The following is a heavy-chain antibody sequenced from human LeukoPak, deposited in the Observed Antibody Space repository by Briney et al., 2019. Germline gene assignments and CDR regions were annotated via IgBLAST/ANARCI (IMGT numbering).Heavy chain of an antibody. CDR2: IKQAGTEK. V-gene: IGHV3-7*02. CDR3: AGVRSSGYYSHDAFDI. J-gene: IGHJ3*02. D-gene: IGHD3-22*01. CDR1: GFTFGSYW. Sequence: PGGSLRLSCAASGFTFGSYWMNWVRQAPGKGLEWVANIKQAGTEKYYVDSVKGRFTISRDNAKNSLFLQMNSLRAEDTAVYYCAGVRSSGYYSHDAFDIWGQGTMVTVSS.